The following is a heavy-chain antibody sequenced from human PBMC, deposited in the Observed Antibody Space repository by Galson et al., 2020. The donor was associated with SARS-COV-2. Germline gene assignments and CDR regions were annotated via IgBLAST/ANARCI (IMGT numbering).Heavy chain of an antibody. CDR2: IWHDGSEK. D-gene: IGHD2-21*02. J-gene: IGHJ4*02. V-gene: IGHV3-33*01. CDR3: ARGSYSSDWGTYYFDY. CDR1: GFTFRTYG. Sequence: GESLKISCAPSGFTFRTYGMHWVRQAPGKGLEWVAVIWHDGSEKYYAESVKGRFTISRDNSKNTLYLQMNSLRGDDTAIYYCARGSYSSDWGTYYFDYWGQVALVTVSS.